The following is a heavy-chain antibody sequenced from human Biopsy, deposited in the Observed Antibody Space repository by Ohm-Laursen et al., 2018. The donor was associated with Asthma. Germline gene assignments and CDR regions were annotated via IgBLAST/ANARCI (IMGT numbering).Heavy chain of an antibody. CDR3: ARAYGGSFFSGSFDI. J-gene: IGHJ3*02. V-gene: IGHV3-7*03. D-gene: IGHD4-23*01. Sequence: SLRFSCAASGFAFDSYAMSWARQALGKGLEWVATITGDGSQKFYVDSVTGRFTISRDNSKNTLSLQMNSLRAEDTAVYYCARAYGGSFFSGSFDIWGQGTMVTVSS. CDR2: ITGDGSQK. CDR1: GFAFDSYA.